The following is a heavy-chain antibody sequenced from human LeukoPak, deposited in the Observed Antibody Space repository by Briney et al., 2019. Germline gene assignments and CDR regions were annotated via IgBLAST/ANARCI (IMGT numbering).Heavy chain of an antibody. D-gene: IGHD6-13*01. CDR2: MNPNSGNT. V-gene: IGHV1-8*01. CDR1: GYTFTNYD. J-gene: IGHJ4*02. CDR3: ARDSTSSSFDY. Sequence: ASVTVSYKPSGYTFTNYDINRVRQATGPPLEGTGWMNPNSGNTGYAQTFQGRVTMTRNTSISRAYTELSSLRYEGTAVYYCARDSTSSSFDYWGQGTLVTVSS.